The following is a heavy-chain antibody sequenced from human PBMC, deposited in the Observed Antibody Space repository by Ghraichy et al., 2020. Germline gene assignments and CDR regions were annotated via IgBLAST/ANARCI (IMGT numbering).Heavy chain of an antibody. J-gene: IGHJ4*02. V-gene: IGHV3-30*04. D-gene: IGHD3-22*01. CDR3: ARRRNYYDSRGYIAY. CDR2: ISYDGSNK. Sequence: LSLTCAASGFIFSTYAIHWVRQAPGKGLEWVTFISYDGSNKYYADSVKGRFTISRDNSNNTVYLQMNSLRTEDTGVYYCARRRNYYDSRGYIAYWGQGTLVIVSS. CDR1: GFIFSTYA.